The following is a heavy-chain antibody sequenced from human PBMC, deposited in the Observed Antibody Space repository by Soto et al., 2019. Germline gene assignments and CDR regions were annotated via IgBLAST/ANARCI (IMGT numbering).Heavy chain of an antibody. CDR2: IYYSGST. CDR1: GGSISSYY. Sequence: SETLSLTCTVSGGSISSYYWSWIRQPPGKGLECIGYIYYSGSTNYNPSLKRRVTISVDTSKNQFSLKLNSVTAADTAVYYCARLGANAYCGGDCYLDPWGQGTLVTVS. J-gene: IGHJ5*02. CDR3: ARLGANAYCGGDCYLDP. D-gene: IGHD2-21*02. V-gene: IGHV4-59*01.